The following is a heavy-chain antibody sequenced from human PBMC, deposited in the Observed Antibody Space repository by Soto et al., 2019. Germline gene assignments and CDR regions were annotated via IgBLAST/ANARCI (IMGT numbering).Heavy chain of an antibody. CDR2: IGTAGDT. Sequence: PGGSLRLACAASGFTVSSYDMHWVRQATGKGLEWVSAIGTAGDTYYPGSVKGRFTISRENAKNSLYLQMNSLRAEDTAVYYCANGMDTGRSFFAHRAQGTLVPVS. V-gene: IGHV3-13*01. CDR3: ANGMDTGRSFFAH. D-gene: IGHD7-27*01. J-gene: IGHJ4*02. CDR1: GFTVSSYD.